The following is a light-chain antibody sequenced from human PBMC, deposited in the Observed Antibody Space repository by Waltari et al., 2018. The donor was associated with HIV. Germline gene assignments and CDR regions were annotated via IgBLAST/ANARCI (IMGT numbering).Light chain of an antibody. V-gene: IGLV2-14*03. Sequence: QSALTQPASVSGSPGQSITMSYSGTSSDISTYNFVSWYQKHPDKAPKLLIYDVDTRPSGVPRRFSGSKSGDTASLTISAIQADDEADYFCSSYTTTNTVVFGGGTKVSVL. J-gene: IGLJ2*01. CDR2: DVD. CDR1: SSDISTYNF. CDR3: SSYTTTNTVV.